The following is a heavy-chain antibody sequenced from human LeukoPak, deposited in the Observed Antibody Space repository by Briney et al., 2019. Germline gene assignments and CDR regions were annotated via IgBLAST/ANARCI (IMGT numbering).Heavy chain of an antibody. D-gene: IGHD2-15*01. CDR2: INGDGTST. Sequence: GGSLRLSGAASDFSLRNYWYHGVRQAPGEGLVWVSHINGDGTSTGYADSVRGRFTISRDNAKNTLYLQMNSLRAEDTAVYYCGRGGVVASMDVWGQGSTVTVSS. V-gene: IGHV3-74*01. CDR1: DFSLRNYW. J-gene: IGHJ6*02. CDR3: GRGGVVASMDV.